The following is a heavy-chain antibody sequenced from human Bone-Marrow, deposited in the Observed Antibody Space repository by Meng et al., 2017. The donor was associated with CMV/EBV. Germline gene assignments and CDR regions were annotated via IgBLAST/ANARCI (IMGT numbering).Heavy chain of an antibody. J-gene: IGHJ6*02. CDR2: ISYDGSNK. V-gene: IGHV3-30*04. Sequence: GESLKISCAASGFTFSSYAMHWVRQAPGKGLEWVAVISYDGSNKYYADSVKGRFTISRDNSKNTLYLQMNSPRAEDTAVYYCASSDRGSGVRYGMDVWGQGTTVTVSS. D-gene: IGHD2-15*01. CDR1: GFTFSSYA. CDR3: ASSDRGSGVRYGMDV.